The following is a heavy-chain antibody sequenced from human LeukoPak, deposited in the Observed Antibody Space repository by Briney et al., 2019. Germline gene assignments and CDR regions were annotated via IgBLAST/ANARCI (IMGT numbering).Heavy chain of an antibody. J-gene: IGHJ4*02. CDR3: AREAGSSSWSGGY. CDR1: GFTFSSYA. CDR2: ISYDGSNK. D-gene: IGHD6-13*01. Sequence: QPGRSLRLSCAASGFTFSSYAMHWVRQAPGKGLEWVAVISYDGSNKYYADSVKGRFTISRDNSKNTLYLQMNSLRAEDTAVYYCAREAGSSSWSGGYWGQGTLVTVSS. V-gene: IGHV3-30-3*01.